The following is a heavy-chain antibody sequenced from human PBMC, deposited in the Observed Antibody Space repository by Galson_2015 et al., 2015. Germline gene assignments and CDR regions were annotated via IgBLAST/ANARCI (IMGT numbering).Heavy chain of an antibody. D-gene: IGHD5-12*01. CDR1: GYTFTSYD. CDR3: ARSGYDYDAGDY. CDR2: MNPNSGNT. V-gene: IGHV1-8*01. J-gene: IGHJ4*02. Sequence: SVKVSCKASGYTFTSYDINWVRQATGQGLEWMGWMNPNSGNTGYAQKFQGRVTMTRNTSISTAYMELSSLRSEDTAVYYCARSGYDYDAGDYWGQGTLVTVSS.